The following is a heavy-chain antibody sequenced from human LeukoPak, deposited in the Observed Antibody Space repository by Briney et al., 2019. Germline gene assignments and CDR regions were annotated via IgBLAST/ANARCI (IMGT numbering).Heavy chain of an antibody. CDR2: INHSGST. D-gene: IGHD3-22*01. V-gene: IGHV4-34*01. CDR1: GGSFSGYY. Sequence: SETLSLTCAVYGGSFSGYYWSWIRQPPGKGLEWIGEINHSGSTNYNPSLKSRVTISVDTSKNQFSLKLSSVTAADTAVYYCASLLSSHWSRLLRGYWGQGTLVTVSS. J-gene: IGHJ4*02. CDR3: ASLLSSHWSRLLRGY.